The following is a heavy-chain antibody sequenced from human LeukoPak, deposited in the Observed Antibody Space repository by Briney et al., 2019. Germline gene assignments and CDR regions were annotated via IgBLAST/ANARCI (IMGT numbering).Heavy chain of an antibody. Sequence: GGSLRLSCAASGFTSGFTFSSHAMNWVRQAPGKGLEWVSAISGSGSTTYYADSVKGRFTISRDKSKNTLYLQMNSLRAEDTAIYYCAKGRHYYGSGSYLDSWGQGTLVTVSS. D-gene: IGHD3-10*01. J-gene: IGHJ4*02. CDR2: ISGSGSTT. CDR3: AKGRHYYGSGSYLDS. V-gene: IGHV3-23*01. CDR1: GFTFSSHA.